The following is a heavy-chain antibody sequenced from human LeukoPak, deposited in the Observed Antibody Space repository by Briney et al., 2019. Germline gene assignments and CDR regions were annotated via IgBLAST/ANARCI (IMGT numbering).Heavy chain of an antibody. CDR2: IIPILGIA. CDR1: VGTFSSYV. J-gene: IGHJ4*02. D-gene: IGHD3-22*01. V-gene: IGHV1-69*04. CDR3: ASPTADYYDSRDYFDY. Sequence: SVKVSCKASVGTFSSYVISWVRQAPGQGLEWMGRIIPILGIANYAQKFQGRVTITADKSTSTAYMELSSLRSEDTAVYYCASPTADYYDSRDYFDYWGQGTLVTVSS.